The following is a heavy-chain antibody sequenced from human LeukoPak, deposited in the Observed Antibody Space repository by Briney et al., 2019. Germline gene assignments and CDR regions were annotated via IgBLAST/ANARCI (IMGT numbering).Heavy chain of an antibody. CDR3: ARLHISNWYIFDY. J-gene: IGHJ4*02. D-gene: IGHD6-13*01. Sequence: SETLSLTCTVSGVSISGYYWSWIRQPPGKGLEWIGYIYYSGSTDYNPSLKSRVTISVDTSKDQFSLKLSSVTAADTAVYYCARLHISNWYIFDYWGQGTLVTVSS. V-gene: IGHV4-59*01. CDR1: GVSISGYY. CDR2: IYYSGST.